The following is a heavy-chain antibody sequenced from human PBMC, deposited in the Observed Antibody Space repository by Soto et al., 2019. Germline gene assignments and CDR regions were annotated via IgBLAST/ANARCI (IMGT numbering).Heavy chain of an antibody. CDR2: ISCDSGKI. CDR1: GYNFITYG. V-gene: IGHV1-18*01. Sequence: VQMVQSGAEVKKSGASVRVSCEASGYNFITYGISWVRLAPGHGLDWMGWISCDSGKIESAPKFQGRVTMTPDTSTNTAYRELRSLTSDDTAVYYCARSAAGFYNNWFDPWGQGTLVTVSS. D-gene: IGHD4-4*01. CDR3: ARSAAGFYNNWFDP. J-gene: IGHJ5*02.